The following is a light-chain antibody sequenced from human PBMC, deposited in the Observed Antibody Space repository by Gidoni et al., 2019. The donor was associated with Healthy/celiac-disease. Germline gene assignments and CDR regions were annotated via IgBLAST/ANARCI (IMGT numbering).Light chain of an antibody. CDR1: QSVLYSSNNKNY. V-gene: IGKV4-1*01. Sequence: DIVMTQSPDSLAVSLGERATINCKSSQSVLYSSNNKNYLAWYQQKTGQPPKLLIYWASTRECGVPDRFSGSGSGTDFTLTISSLQAEDVAVYYCQQYYSTPWTFXXXTRVEIK. J-gene: IGKJ1*01. CDR3: QQYYSTPWT. CDR2: WAS.